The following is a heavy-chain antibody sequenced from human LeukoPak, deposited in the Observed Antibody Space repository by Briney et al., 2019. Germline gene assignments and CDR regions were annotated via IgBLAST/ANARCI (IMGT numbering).Heavy chain of an antibody. V-gene: IGHV1-18*01. CDR2: ISAYNGNT. J-gene: IGHJ4*02. CDR1: GYIFINHG. D-gene: IGHD3-16*01. Sequence: ASVKVSCKASGYIFINHGIAWVRQAPGQGLEYMGWISAYNGNTDYAQKFQGRVTMTTDTATSTAYLELTTLRSDDTAVYYCARWGPSLSDYWGQGTLVTVSS. CDR3: ARWGPSLSDY.